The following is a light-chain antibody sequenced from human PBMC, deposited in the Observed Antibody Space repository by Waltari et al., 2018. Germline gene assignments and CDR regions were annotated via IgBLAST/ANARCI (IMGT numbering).Light chain of an antibody. J-gene: IGLJ1*01. CDR2: EDT. CDR1: ELPRKY. CDR3: YSSDTTGLRV. V-gene: IGLV3-10*01. Sequence: SYELPQPPSVSVSPGQTARTTCSGHELPRKYAYCFQQKSGQAPRLVIYEDTKRPSEIPERFSGSSSGTVATLTITGAQVDDEADYYCYSSDTTGLRVFGSGTTVVVL.